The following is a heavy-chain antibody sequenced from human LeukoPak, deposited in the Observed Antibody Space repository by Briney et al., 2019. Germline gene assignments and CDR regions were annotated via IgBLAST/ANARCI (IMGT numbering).Heavy chain of an antibody. D-gene: IGHD4-17*01. CDR3: ARGKLTHGDYVAFDY. Sequence: ASVKVSCKASGYTFISYDMNWVRQATGQGLEWMGWMNPKSANAGYAQKFQGRVSMTRDTSMSTAYMELSGLTSEDTAVYYCARGKLTHGDYVAFDYWGQGTLVTVSS. CDR2: MNPKSANA. J-gene: IGHJ4*02. CDR1: GYTFISYD. V-gene: IGHV1-8*01.